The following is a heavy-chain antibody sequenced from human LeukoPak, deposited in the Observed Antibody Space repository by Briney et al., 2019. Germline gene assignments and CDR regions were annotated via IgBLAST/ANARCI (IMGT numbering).Heavy chain of an antibody. CDR3: ARDRDGYNPTEGAFDY. D-gene: IGHD5-24*01. CDR1: GFTVSSNY. CDR2: IYSGGST. J-gene: IGHJ4*02. Sequence: GGSLRLSCAASGFTVSSNYMSWVRQAPGKGLEWVSVIYSGGSTYYADSVKGRFTISRDNAKNSLYLQMNSLRAEDTAVYYCARDRDGYNPTEGAFDYWGQGTLVTVSS. V-gene: IGHV3-66*01.